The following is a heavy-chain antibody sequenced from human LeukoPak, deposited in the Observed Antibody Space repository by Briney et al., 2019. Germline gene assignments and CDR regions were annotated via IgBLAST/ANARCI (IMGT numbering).Heavy chain of an antibody. CDR3: ARTTGTYYFDY. J-gene: IGHJ4*02. CDR1: GYNFSNYY. D-gene: IGHD3-10*01. Sequence: ASVNVSCKASGYNFSNYYMVWVRQAPGEGLEWMGIIYPSGGSTIYAQNFQGRVTMTRDTSTSTVYMEVSSLRSEDTAVYYCARTTGTYYFDYWGQGTLVTVSS. CDR2: IYPSGGST. V-gene: IGHV1-46*01.